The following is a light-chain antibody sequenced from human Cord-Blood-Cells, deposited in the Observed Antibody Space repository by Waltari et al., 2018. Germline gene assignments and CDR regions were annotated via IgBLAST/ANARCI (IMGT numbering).Light chain of an antibody. V-gene: IGKV3-15*01. CDR1: QSVSSN. CDR2: GAS. CDR3: QQYNNWPPWT. J-gene: IGKJ1*01. Sequence: EIVMTQSPATLSVSPGERATLSCRARQSVSSNLAWYQQQPCQAPRLLLYGASTRATGIPARFSGSGSGTEFTLTISSLQSEDFAVYYCQQYNNWPPWTFGQGTKVEIK.